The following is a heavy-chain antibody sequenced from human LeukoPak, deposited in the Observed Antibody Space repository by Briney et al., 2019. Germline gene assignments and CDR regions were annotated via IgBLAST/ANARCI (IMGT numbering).Heavy chain of an antibody. CDR1: GFPFTSYS. CDR3: ASMIVVDITKLRAHPRNDAFDI. Sequence: GGSLRLSCAASGFPFTSYSMTWVRQTPGRGLEWVSSISRDNFYIYYADSVKGRFTISRDNSKNTLYLQMNSLRAEDTAVYYCASMIVVDITKLRAHPRNDAFDIWGQGTMVTVSS. J-gene: IGHJ3*02. D-gene: IGHD3-22*01. V-gene: IGHV3-21*04. CDR2: ISRDNFYI.